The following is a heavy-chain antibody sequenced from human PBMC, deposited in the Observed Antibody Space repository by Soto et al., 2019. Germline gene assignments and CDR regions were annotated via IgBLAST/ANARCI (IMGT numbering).Heavy chain of an antibody. J-gene: IGHJ4*02. CDR1: GFTFSSYA. V-gene: IGHV3-23*01. D-gene: IGHD3-22*01. CDR2: ISGSGGST. CDR3: AKDMWFTMIVVVTPYY. Sequence: EVQLLESGGGLVQPGGSLRLSCAASGFTFSSYAMSWVRQAPGKGLEWVSAISGSGGSTYYADSVKGRFTISRDNSKNTLYLQMNSLRAEDTAVYYCAKDMWFTMIVVVTPYYWGQGTLVTVSS.